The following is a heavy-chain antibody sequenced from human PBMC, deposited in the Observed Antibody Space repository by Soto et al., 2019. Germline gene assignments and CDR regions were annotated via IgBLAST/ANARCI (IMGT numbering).Heavy chain of an antibody. D-gene: IGHD5-12*01. V-gene: IGHV4-59*08. CDR1: GGSISSYY. J-gene: IGHJ3*01. Sequence: PSETLSLTCTVSGGSISSYYWSWIRQPPGKGLEWIGYIYYSGSTNYNPSLKSRVTISVDTSKNQFSLKLSSVTAADTAVYYCAFTKRVGTDFDALAFSGQGTFVTGS. CDR2: IYYSGST. CDR3: AFTKRVGTDFDALAF.